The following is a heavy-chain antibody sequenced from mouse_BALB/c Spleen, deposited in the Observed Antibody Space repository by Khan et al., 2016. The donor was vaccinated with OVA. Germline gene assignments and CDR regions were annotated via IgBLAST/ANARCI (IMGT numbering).Heavy chain of an antibody. J-gene: IGHJ2*01. CDR1: AYTFSNYW. D-gene: IGHD1-1*01. V-gene: IGHV1-9*01. CDR2: ILPGSGSS. CDR3: ARNDYYGSPFYFDY. Sequence: QVQLQQSGAELMKPGASVMISCKVAAYTFSNYWIEWVKQRPGHGLEWIGEILPGSGSSNYSEKFEGKATFTADTFSNTAYMQLNSLTSEDSAVYYCARNDYYGSPFYFDYWGQGTTRTVSA.